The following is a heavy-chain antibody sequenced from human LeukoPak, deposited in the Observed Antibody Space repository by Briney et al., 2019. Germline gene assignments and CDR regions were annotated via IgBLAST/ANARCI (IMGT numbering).Heavy chain of an antibody. CDR3: ARVITMIQGFDP. CDR2: IYHSGST. CDR1: GYSISSGYY. D-gene: IGHD3-22*01. V-gene: IGHV4-38-2*02. Sequence: SETLSLTCTVSGYSISSGYYWGWTRQPPGKGLEWIGSIYHSGSTYYNPSLKSRVTISVDTSKNQFSLKLSSVTAADTAVYYCARVITMIQGFDPWGQGTLVTVSS. J-gene: IGHJ5*02.